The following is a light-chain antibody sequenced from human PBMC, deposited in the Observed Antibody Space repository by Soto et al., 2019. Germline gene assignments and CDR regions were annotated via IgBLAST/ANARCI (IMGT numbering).Light chain of an antibody. CDR2: EVT. V-gene: IGLV2-14*01. CDR1: SSDVGGFNY. J-gene: IGLJ2*01. Sequence: QFALAQPASVSGSPGQSITISCTGTSSDVGGFNYVSWYQLHPGKAPKLMIYEVTNRPSGISNRFSGSKSGNTASLTISGLQAEDEADYYCSSYTSSAYVVFGGGTKVTVL. CDR3: SSYTSSAYVV.